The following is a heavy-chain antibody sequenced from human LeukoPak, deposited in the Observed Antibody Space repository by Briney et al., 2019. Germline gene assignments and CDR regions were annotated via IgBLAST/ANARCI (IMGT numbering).Heavy chain of an antibody. V-gene: IGHV1-46*02. Sequence: PEASVKVSCKTCGYSFNSYYMHWVRQAPGQGLEWMGIISPSGGSTSYPQKFQGRVTMTRDTSTSTAYMELSSLTSEDTAVYFCARDGVAGTYYFDCWGQGTLVTVSS. CDR1: GYSFNSYY. CDR2: ISPSGGST. J-gene: IGHJ4*02. CDR3: ARDGVAGTYYFDC. D-gene: IGHD6-19*01.